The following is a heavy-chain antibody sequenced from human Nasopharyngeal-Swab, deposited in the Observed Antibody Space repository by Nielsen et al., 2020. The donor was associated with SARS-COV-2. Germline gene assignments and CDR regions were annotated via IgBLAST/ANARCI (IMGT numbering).Heavy chain of an antibody. D-gene: IGHD3-9*01. CDR2: INHSGST. J-gene: IGHJ4*02. V-gene: IGHV4-34*01. CDR1: GGSFSGYY. CDR3: ARAGVDISTGSSGGCFDY. Sequence: SETLSLTCAVYGGSFSGYYWSWIRQPPGKGLEWIGEINHSGSTNYNPSVKSRVTISVDTSKNQFSLKLSSVTAADTAVYYCARAGVDISTGSSGGCFDYWGQGTLVTVSS.